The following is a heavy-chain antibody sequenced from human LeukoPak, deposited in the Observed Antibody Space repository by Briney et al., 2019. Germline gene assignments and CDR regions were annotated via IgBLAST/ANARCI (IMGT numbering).Heavy chain of an antibody. Sequence: GGSLTLSCAASGFTFSNDWINWVRQAPGKGLGWVANMNEYGSEKYYVDSVRGRFTISRDNAENSLFLHMNSLRVEDTAVYRCARVLYGSRVNVIDSWGPGTLVTVSS. D-gene: IGHD2-2*01. CDR1: GFTFSNDW. J-gene: IGHJ4*02. CDR3: ARVLYGSRVNVIDS. V-gene: IGHV3-7*01. CDR2: MNEYGSEK.